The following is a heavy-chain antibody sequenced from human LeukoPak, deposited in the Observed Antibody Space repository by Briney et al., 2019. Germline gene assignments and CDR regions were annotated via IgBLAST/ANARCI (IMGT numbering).Heavy chain of an antibody. D-gene: IGHD3-10*01. J-gene: IGHJ4*02. CDR3: ARDAYYGPGSLVY. V-gene: IGHV4-31*03. CDR2: IYYSGST. CDR1: GGSINGGGYY. Sequence: SQTLSLTCTVSGGSINGGGYYWSWIRQHPGKGLEWIGYIYYSGSTYYNPSLKSRVTISVDTSKNQFSLKVSSVTVADTAVYYCARDAYYGPGSLVYWGQGTLVTVSS.